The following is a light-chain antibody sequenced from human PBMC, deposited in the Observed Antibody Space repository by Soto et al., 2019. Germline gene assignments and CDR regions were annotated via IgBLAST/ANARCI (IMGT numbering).Light chain of an antibody. CDR2: HAS. J-gene: IGKJ3*01. CDR1: QSVSSY. CDR3: QQRSNWPPGFT. V-gene: IGKV3-11*01. Sequence: EIVLTQSPATLSLSPGERATLSCRASQSVSSYLAWYQQKPGQAPRLLIYHASNRATGVPARFSGSGSGTDFTLPISGLEPEDFAVYYCQQRSNWPPGFTFGPGTKVDIK.